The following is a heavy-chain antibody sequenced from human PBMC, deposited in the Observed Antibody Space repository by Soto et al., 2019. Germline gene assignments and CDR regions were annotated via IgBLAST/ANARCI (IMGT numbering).Heavy chain of an antibody. CDR1: GYTFTSYD. J-gene: IGHJ5*02. Sequence: ASVKVSCKASGYTFTSYDINWVRQATGQGLEWMGWMKPNSGNTGYAQKFQGRVTMTRNTSISTAYMELSSLRSEDTAVYYCARGVLLWFGESSNWFDPWGQGTLVTVSS. D-gene: IGHD3-10*01. CDR3: ARGVLLWFGESSNWFDP. CDR2: MKPNSGNT. V-gene: IGHV1-8*01.